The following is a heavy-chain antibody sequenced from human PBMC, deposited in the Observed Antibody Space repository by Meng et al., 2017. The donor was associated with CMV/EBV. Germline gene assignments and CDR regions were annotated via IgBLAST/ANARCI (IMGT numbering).Heavy chain of an antibody. Sequence: ITLKEYGPNLVKPPATLTLAGTFSGVSLSISGGGVGWIRKLQGKAMEWLALIYWDDAKCYSPSLNSRRTITKTTSTNQVLFTMTNMDPVDTATYYCAHSPSLQLVRHWFDPWGQGTLVTVSS. D-gene: IGHD6-6*01. CDR2: IYWDDAK. J-gene: IGHJ5*02. CDR3: AHSPSLQLVRHWFDP. CDR1: GVSLSISGGG. V-gene: IGHV2-5*02.